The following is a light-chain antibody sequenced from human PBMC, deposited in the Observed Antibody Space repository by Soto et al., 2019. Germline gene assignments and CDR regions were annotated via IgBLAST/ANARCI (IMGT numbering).Light chain of an antibody. CDR1: SSDVGGYNY. CDR3: SSYTSSSTLV. CDR2: DVS. Sequence: QSALTQPASVSGSPGQSITISCTGTSSDVGGYNYVSWYQRHPGKAPKLMIYDVSNRPSGVSNRFSGSKSGNTASLTISGLHAEDEADYYCSSYTSSSTLVFGGGTKVTVL. V-gene: IGLV2-14*01. J-gene: IGLJ2*01.